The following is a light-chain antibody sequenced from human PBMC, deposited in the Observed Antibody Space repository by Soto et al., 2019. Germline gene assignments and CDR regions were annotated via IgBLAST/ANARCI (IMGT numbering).Light chain of an antibody. V-gene: IGKV4-1*01. Sequence: IVMTQSPDSLAVSLGERATINCKSSQNILFANNNKNYLAWYQQKPGQPPKVLFYWASTRESGFPDRFSGSGSGTDFTLTISGLQAEDVAVYYCQQYYSTLAPTFGGGTKVEIK. CDR3: QQYYSTLAPT. J-gene: IGKJ4*01. CDR1: QNILFANNNKNY. CDR2: WAS.